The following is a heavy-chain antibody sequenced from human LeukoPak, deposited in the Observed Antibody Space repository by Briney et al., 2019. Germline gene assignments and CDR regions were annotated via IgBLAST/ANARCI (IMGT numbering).Heavy chain of an antibody. CDR1: GGSITRSSYY. D-gene: IGHD3-22*01. V-gene: IGHV4-39*01. J-gene: IGHJ3*02. CDR3: ARHDSSGPYNAFDI. CDR2: IYYSGST. Sequence: RPSETLSLTCTVSGGSITRSSYYWGWLRQPPGKGLEWIGSIYYSGSTYYNPSLKSRVTISVDTSKNHFSLKLSSVTAEDTAVYYCARHDSSGPYNAFDIWGQGTMVAVSS.